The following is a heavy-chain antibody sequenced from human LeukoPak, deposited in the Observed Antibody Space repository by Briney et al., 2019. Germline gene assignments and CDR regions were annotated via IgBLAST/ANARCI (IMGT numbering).Heavy chain of an antibody. V-gene: IGHV3-23*01. CDR2: ISGSGGST. J-gene: IGHJ4*02. D-gene: IGHD3-3*01. CDR1: GLTFSSYA. Sequence: GGSLRLSCAASGLTFSSYAMSWVRQAPGKGLEWVSAISGSGGSTYYADSVKGRFTISRDNSKNTLYLQMNSLRAEDTAVYYCAKGRDFWSGSHYWGQGTLVTVSS. CDR3: AKGRDFWSGSHY.